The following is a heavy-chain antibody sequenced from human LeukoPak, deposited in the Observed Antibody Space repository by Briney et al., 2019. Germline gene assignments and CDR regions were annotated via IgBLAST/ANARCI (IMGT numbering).Heavy chain of an antibody. CDR2: IKQDGSEK. Sequence: GGSLRLSCAASGFTVSSYWMSWVRQAPGKGLEWVANIKQDGSEKYYVDSVKGRFTISSDNAKNSLYLQMNSMRAEDTAVYYCAREVDTATVFDYWGQGTLVTVSS. D-gene: IGHD5-18*01. CDR3: AREVDTATVFDY. J-gene: IGHJ4*02. V-gene: IGHV3-7*01. CDR1: GFTVSSYW.